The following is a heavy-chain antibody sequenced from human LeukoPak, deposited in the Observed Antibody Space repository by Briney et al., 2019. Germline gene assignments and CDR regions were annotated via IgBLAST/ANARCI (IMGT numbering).Heavy chain of an antibody. CDR3: ARGVTRYCSSTSCYYFDY. Sequence: PGGSLRLSCAASGFTFSSYWMHWVRQAPGKGLEWVAVIWYDGSNKYYADSVKGRFTISRDNSKHTLYLQINSLRAEDTAVYYCARGVTRYCSSTSCYYFDYWGQGTLVTVSS. D-gene: IGHD2-2*01. CDR1: GFTFSSYW. CDR2: IWYDGSNK. V-gene: IGHV3-33*08. J-gene: IGHJ4*02.